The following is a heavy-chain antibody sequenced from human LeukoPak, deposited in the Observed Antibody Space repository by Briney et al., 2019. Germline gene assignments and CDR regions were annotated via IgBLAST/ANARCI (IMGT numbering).Heavy chain of an antibody. CDR3: AKDRLGYCGGDCYSDY. Sequence: GGSLRLSCAASGFTFGTTAMSWVRQAPGKGLEWVSTISGYGASTYYADSVKGRFTFSRDNSKNTLYLQMNRLTAEDTAVYYCAKDRLGYCGGDCYSDYWGQGTLVTVSS. D-gene: IGHD2-21*02. J-gene: IGHJ4*02. CDR2: ISGYGAST. CDR1: GFTFGTTA. V-gene: IGHV3-23*01.